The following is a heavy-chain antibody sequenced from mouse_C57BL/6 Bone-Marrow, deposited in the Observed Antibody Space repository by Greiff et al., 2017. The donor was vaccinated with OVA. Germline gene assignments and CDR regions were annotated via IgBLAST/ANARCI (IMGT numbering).Heavy chain of an antibody. D-gene: IGHD1-1*01. CDR3: TTRDYYGSSYVDYAMDY. V-gene: IGHV14-4*01. Sequence: EVKLMESGAELVRPGASVTLSCTASGFNIKDDYMHWVKQRPEQGLEWIGWIDPENGDTAYASKFQGKATITADTSSHTAYLQLSSLTSEDTAVYYWTTRDYYGSSYVDYAMDYWGQGTSVTVSS. CDR1: GFNIKDDY. J-gene: IGHJ4*01. CDR2: IDPENGDT.